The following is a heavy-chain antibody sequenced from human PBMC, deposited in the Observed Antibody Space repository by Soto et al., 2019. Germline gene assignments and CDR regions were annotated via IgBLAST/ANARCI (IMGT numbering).Heavy chain of an antibody. D-gene: IGHD1-7*01. CDR1: GYTFTGYY. CDR2: INPNSGGT. V-gene: IGHV1-2*04. J-gene: IGHJ6*03. Sequence: GASVKVSCKASGYTFTGYYMHWVRQAPGQGLEWMGWINPNSGGTNYAQKLQGWVTMTRDTSISTAYMELSRLRSDDTAVYYCARDNNWNYGPRHYYYYYMDVWGKGTTVTVSS. CDR3: ARDNNWNYGPRHYYYYYMDV.